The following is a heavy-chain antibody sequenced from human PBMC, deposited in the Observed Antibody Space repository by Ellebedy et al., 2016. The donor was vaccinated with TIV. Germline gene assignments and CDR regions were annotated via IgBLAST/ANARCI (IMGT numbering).Heavy chain of an antibody. D-gene: IGHD4-17*01. CDR2: INPSGGST. V-gene: IGHV1-46*01. Sequence: ASVKVSXXASGYTFTSYYMHWVRQAPGQGLEWMGIINPSGGSTSYAQKFQGRVTMTRDTSTSTVYMELSSLRSEDTAVYYCARALRGFDFDYWGQGTLVTVSS. CDR1: GYTFTSYY. CDR3: ARALRGFDFDY. J-gene: IGHJ4*02.